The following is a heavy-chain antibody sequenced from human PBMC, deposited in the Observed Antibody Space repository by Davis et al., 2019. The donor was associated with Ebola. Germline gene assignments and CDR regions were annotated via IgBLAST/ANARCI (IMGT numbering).Heavy chain of an antibody. V-gene: IGHV4-39*01. CDR1: GGSISSSSYY. J-gene: IGHJ4*02. Sequence: SETLSLTCTVSGGSISSSSYYWGWIRQPPGKGLEWIGSIYYSGSTYYNPSLKSRVTISVDTSKNQFSLKLSSVTAADTAVYYCARHSTGVEYSSFLTEWGQGTLVTVSS. D-gene: IGHD6-6*01. CDR2: IYYSGST. CDR3: ARHSTGVEYSSFLTE.